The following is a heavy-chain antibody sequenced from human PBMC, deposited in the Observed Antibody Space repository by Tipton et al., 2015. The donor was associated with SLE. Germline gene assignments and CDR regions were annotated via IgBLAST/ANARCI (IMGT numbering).Heavy chain of an antibody. Sequence: FLRLSCAASGFIFSSYAMHWVRQAPGKGLEWVAVISYDGSNKYYADSVKGRFTISRDNSKNTLYLQMNSLRAEDTAVYYCARSLLINYYGSGTDYYYMDVWGKGTTVTVSS. D-gene: IGHD3-10*01. CDR2: ISYDGSNK. CDR3: ARSLLINYYGSGTDYYYMDV. J-gene: IGHJ6*03. V-gene: IGHV3-30*04. CDR1: GFIFSSYA.